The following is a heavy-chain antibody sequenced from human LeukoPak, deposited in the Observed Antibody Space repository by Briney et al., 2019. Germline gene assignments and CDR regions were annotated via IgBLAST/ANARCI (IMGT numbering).Heavy chain of an antibody. CDR1: GGSMSNHY. CDR3: ARGGASSRHFDY. D-gene: IGHD3-16*01. Sequence: PSETLSLTCTVSGGSMSNHYWSWIRRPPEKGLEGIGFIYFDGSTNYNPSLKSRVTISVDTSKNQFSLKLTSVTPADTAVYYCARGGASSRHFDYWGQGALVTVSS. CDR2: IYFDGST. V-gene: IGHV4-59*11. J-gene: IGHJ4*02.